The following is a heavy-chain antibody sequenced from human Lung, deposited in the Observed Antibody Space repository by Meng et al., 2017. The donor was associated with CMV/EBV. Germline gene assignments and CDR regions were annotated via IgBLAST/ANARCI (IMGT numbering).Heavy chain of an antibody. J-gene: IGHJ4*02. CDR3: ARAVRHCSSTGCYPGGGWQLRRY. V-gene: IGHV1-46*01. CDR2: INPSGGST. D-gene: IGHD2-2*01. Sequence: ASVKVSCKASGYTFTSYYMHWVRQAPGQGLEWMGIINPSGGSTSYAQKFQGRVTMTRDTSTSTVYMELSSLRSEDTAVYYCARAVRHCSSTGCYPGGGWQLRRYWGQGTLVTVSS. CDR1: GYTFTSYY.